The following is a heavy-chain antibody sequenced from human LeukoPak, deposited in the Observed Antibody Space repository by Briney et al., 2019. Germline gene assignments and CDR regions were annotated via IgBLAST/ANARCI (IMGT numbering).Heavy chain of an antibody. J-gene: IGHJ5*02. CDR3: AKDQGLRNFDWLALNWFDP. CDR2: ISGSGGST. D-gene: IGHD3-9*01. CDR1: GFTFSSYA. V-gene: IGHV3-23*01. Sequence: PGGSLRLSCAASGFTFSSYAMSWVRQAPGKGLEWVSAISGSGGSTYYADSVKGRFTISRDNSKNTLYLQMNSLRAEDTAVYYCAKDQGLRNFDWLALNWFDPWGQGTLVTVSS.